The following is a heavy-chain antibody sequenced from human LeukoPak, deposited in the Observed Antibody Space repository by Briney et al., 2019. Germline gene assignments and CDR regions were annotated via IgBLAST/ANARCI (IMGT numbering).Heavy chain of an antibody. CDR1: GFTFSSFG. D-gene: IGHD2-8*02. CDR2: IGYTGTDT. J-gene: IGHJ4*02. V-gene: IGHV3-30*02. Sequence: GGSLRLSCAASGFTFSSFGMHWVRQAPGEGLEWVAYIGYTGTDTYYTDSVKGRFTISRDNSKNTVHLQVNSLRAADTALYSCARDLTERKYYIAYWGQGTLVTVSS. CDR3: ARDLTERKYYIAY.